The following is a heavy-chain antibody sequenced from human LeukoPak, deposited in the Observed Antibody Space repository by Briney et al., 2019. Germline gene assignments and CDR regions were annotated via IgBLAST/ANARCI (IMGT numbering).Heavy chain of an antibody. CDR3: ASTRPTAEYFQH. CDR1: GYTFTSYY. J-gene: IGHJ1*01. CDR2: INPSGGST. V-gene: IGHV1-46*03. Sequence: ASVKVSCKASGYTFTSYYMHWVRQAPGQGLEWMGIINPSGGSTSCAQKFQGRVTMTRDTSTSTVYMELSSLRSEDTAVYYCASTRPTAEYFQHWGQGTLVTVSS.